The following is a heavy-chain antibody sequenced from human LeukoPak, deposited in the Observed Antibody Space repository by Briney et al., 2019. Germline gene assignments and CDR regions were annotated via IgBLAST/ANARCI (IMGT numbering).Heavy chain of an antibody. Sequence: LWASVKVSCKASGYTFTSYGISWVRQAPGQGLEWMGWISAYNGNTNYAQKLQGRVTMTTDTSTSTAYMELRSLRSDDTAVYYCARNEYDVSNWFDPWGQGTLVTVSS. CDR2: ISAYNGNT. D-gene: IGHD1-1*01. CDR3: ARNEYDVSNWFDP. CDR1: GYTFTSYG. J-gene: IGHJ5*02. V-gene: IGHV1-18*01.